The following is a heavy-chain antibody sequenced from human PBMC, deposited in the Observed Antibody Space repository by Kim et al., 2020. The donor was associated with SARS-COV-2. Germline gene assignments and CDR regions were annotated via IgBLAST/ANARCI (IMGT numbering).Heavy chain of an antibody. CDR3: ARENENLDACDI. V-gene: IGHV3-53*01. J-gene: IGHJ3*02. Sequence: YYAESVTGRFTISRDNSKNTLYLQMNSLRAEDTAVYYCARENENLDACDIWGQGTMVTVSS.